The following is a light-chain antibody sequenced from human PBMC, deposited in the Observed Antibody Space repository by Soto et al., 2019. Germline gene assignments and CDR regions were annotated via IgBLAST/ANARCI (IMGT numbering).Light chain of an antibody. V-gene: IGLV2-14*01. CDR2: EVT. CDR1: SSDLGAYNY. J-gene: IGLJ1*01. CDR3: NSFRVSHLYV. Sequence: QSVLTQPASVSGSPGQSITISCTGTSSDLGAYNYVSWYQQHPGKAPKLIIYEVTHRPSGVSDRFSASKSGNTASLTISGLQAEDEADYYCNSFRVSHLYVFGTGTQLTVL.